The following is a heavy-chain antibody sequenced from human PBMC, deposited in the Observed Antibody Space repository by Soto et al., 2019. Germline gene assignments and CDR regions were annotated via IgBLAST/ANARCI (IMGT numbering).Heavy chain of an antibody. Sequence: QVQLVQSGAEVKKPGASVKVSCKASGYTFTSYAMHWVRQAPGQRLEWMGWINAGNGNTKYSQKFQGRVTITRDTPASTAYMELISLRSEDTAVYYCAKSATVPAAIAYWGQGNLVTVSS. V-gene: IGHV1-3*01. J-gene: IGHJ4*02. CDR1: GYTFTSYA. CDR3: AKSATVPAAIAY. CDR2: INAGNGNT. D-gene: IGHD2-2*02.